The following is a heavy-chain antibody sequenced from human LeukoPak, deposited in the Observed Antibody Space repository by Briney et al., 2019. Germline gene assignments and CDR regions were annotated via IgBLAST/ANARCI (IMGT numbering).Heavy chain of an antibody. Sequence: PGGSLRLSCAASGFSFSSYDMGWVRQAPGKGLEWVSGIRGSGGSTFYADSVKGRFTISRDNPKNTLNLQMNSLRAEDTAVYYCAKSQLVGATYALDIWGQGTMVTVSS. D-gene: IGHD1-26*01. CDR2: IRGSGGST. J-gene: IGHJ3*02. CDR1: GFSFSSYD. CDR3: AKSQLVGATYALDI. V-gene: IGHV3-23*01.